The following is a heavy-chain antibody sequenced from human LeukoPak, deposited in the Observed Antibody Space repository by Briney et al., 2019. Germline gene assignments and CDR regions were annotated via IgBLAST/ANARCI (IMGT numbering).Heavy chain of an antibody. Sequence: PSETLSLTCTVSGGSISSYYWSWIRQPPGKGLEWIGYTYYSGSTNYNPSLKSRVTISVDTSKNQFSLKLSSVTAADTAVYYCARDPSYGDDAFDIWGQGTMVTVSS. J-gene: IGHJ3*02. V-gene: IGHV4-59*01. CDR2: TYYSGST. CDR1: GGSISSYY. D-gene: IGHD4-17*01. CDR3: ARDPSYGDDAFDI.